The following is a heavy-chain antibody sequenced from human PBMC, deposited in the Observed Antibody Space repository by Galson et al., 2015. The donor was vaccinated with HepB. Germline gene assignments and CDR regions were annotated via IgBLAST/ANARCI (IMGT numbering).Heavy chain of an antibody. CDR1: GFTYNNYW. J-gene: IGHJ4*02. V-gene: IGHV3-7*03. Sequence: SLRLSCAVSGFTYNNYWMSWVCQAPGRGLEWVANIKQDGSEKYYVDSVEGRFTVSRDNAKKTLYLDMNALSVEDTAVYYCARGWDTDVTSNFDYWGQGALVTGSS. CDR2: IKQDGSEK. D-gene: IGHD5-18*01. CDR3: ARGWDTDVTSNFDY.